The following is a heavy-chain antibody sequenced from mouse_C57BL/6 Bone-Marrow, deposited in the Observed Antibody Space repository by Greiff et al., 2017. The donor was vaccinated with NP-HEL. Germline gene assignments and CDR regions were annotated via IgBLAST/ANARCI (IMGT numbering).Heavy chain of an antibody. Sequence: VQLQQSGPELVKPGASVKISCKASGYSFTGYYMNWVKQSPEKSLEWIGEINPSTGGTTYNQKFKAKATLTVDKSSSTAYMQLKSLTSEDSAVYYCARNDGYYVPFAYWGQGTLVTVSA. CDR1: GYSFTGYY. V-gene: IGHV1-42*01. CDR3: ARNDGYYVPFAY. J-gene: IGHJ3*01. D-gene: IGHD2-3*01. CDR2: INPSTGGT.